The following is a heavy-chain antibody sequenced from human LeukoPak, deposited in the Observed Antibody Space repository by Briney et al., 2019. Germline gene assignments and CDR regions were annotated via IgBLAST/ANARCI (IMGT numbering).Heavy chain of an antibody. CDR3: ARETMVRGVISGWFDP. D-gene: IGHD3-10*01. Sequence: SETLSLTCAVYGGSFSGYHWSWIRQPPGKGLEWIGKINHSGSTSYNPSLESRATISVGTPKNQLSLKMSSVTAADTAVYYCARETMVRGVISGWFDPWGQGTLVTVSS. V-gene: IGHV4-34*01. J-gene: IGHJ5*02. CDR2: INHSGST. CDR1: GGSFSGYH.